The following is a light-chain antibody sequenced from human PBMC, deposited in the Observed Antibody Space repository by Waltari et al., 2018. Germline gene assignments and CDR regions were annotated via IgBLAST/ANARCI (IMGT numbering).Light chain of an antibody. CDR3: AAWDDSLSGVV. CDR1: SSNIGSDS. Sequence: QSLLTQPPSASGTPGQRVTISCSGSSSNIGSDSVNWYLHLPGTAPKLLRYRGTQRPSGGPDRFAGSRSGTSASLAISGLQSEDEADYYCAAWDDSLSGVVFGGGTKVTVL. J-gene: IGLJ2*01. CDR2: RGT. V-gene: IGLV1-44*01.